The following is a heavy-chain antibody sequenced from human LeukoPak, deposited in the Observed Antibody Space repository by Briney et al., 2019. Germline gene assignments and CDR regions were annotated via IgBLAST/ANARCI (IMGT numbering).Heavy chain of an antibody. CDR3: TRETSSRYFDY. CDR1: GGNFSSYA. CDR2: IIPIFGTA. Sequence: ASVNVSCKASGGNFSSYAISWVRQAPGQGLEWMGGIIPIFGTANYAQKFQGRVTITADESTSTAYMELSSLRSEDTAVYYCTRETSSRYFDYWGQGTLVTVSS. V-gene: IGHV1-69*13. J-gene: IGHJ4*02.